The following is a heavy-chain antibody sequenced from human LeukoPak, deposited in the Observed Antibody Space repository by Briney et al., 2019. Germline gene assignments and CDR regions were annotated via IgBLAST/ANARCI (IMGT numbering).Heavy chain of an antibody. Sequence: SVKVSCKASGGTFSSYAISWVRQAPGQGLEWMGGIIPIFGTANYAQKSQGRVTITADESTSTAYMELSSLRSEDTAVYYCARADRLGIAARLSLAYWGQGTLVTVSS. J-gene: IGHJ4*02. V-gene: IGHV1-69*13. D-gene: IGHD6-6*01. CDR2: IIPIFGTA. CDR1: GGTFSSYA. CDR3: ARADRLGIAARLSLAY.